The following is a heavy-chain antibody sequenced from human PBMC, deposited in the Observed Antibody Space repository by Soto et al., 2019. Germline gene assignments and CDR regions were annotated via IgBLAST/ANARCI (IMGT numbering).Heavy chain of an antibody. CDR3: ARGRGYSYGHYYYYGMDV. V-gene: IGHV1-69*12. CDR1: GGTFSSYA. J-gene: IGHJ6*02. D-gene: IGHD5-18*01. CDR2: IIPIFGTA. Sequence: QVQLVQSGAEVKKPGSSVKVSCKASGGTFSSYAISWVRQAPGQGLEWMGGIIPIFGTANYAQKFQGRVTSTADESTRTAYMELSSLRSEDTAVYYCARGRGYSYGHYYYYGMDVWGQGTTVTVSS.